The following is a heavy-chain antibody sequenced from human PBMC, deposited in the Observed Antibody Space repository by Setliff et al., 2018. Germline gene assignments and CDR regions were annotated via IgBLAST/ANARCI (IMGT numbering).Heavy chain of an antibody. J-gene: IGHJ3*02. CDR3: LRDRPYSNSPEDAFDI. Sequence: ASVKVSCKASGYTFTNFGITWVRQAPGQGLEWMGWINNYNFNTNYAQKLQGRVTMAIDTSTSTAYMELGSLTSDDTAVYYCLRDRPYSNSPEDAFDIWGQGTTVTVSS. V-gene: IGHV1-18*01. CDR2: INNYNFNT. CDR1: GYTFTNFG. D-gene: IGHD6-6*01.